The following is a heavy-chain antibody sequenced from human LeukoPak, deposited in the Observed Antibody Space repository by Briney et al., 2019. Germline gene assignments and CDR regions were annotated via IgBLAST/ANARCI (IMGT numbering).Heavy chain of an antibody. V-gene: IGHV1-24*01. Sequence: ASVKVSCKVSGYTLTELSMHWVRQAPGKGLEWMGGFDPEDGETIYAQKFQGRVTMTEDTSTDTAYMELSSLRSEDTAVYYCAFILILGYSSGWPPSFWGQGTLVTVSS. CDR2: FDPEDGET. CDR3: AFILILGYSSGWPPSF. CDR1: GYTLTELS. J-gene: IGHJ4*02. D-gene: IGHD6-19*01.